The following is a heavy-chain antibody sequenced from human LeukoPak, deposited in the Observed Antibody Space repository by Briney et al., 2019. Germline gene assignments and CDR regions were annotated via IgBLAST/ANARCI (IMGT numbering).Heavy chain of an antibody. CDR2: IDPSDSYT. Sequence: GESLKISCNGSGYSFTSYWINWVRQVPGKGLEWMGTIDPSDSYTNYSPSFQGHVTISADKSISTAYLQWSSLKASDTAMYYCARGSSSWPDYWGQGTLVTVSS. CDR3: ARGSSSWPDY. D-gene: IGHD6-13*01. J-gene: IGHJ4*02. CDR1: GYSFTSYW. V-gene: IGHV5-10-1*01.